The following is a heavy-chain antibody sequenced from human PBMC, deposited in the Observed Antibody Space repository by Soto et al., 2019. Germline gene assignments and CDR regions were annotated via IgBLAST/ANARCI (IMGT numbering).Heavy chain of an antibody. D-gene: IGHD5-12*01. Sequence: ASETLSLTCTVSGGSISSYYWSWIRQPAGKGLEWIGRIYASGSANYNPSLKSRVTMSVDTSKSQFSLKLSSVTAADTAVYYCARGGFSGHDSWGQGTLVTVSS. CDR3: ARGGFSGHDS. CDR1: GGSISSYY. J-gene: IGHJ5*01. CDR2: IYASGSA. V-gene: IGHV4-4*07.